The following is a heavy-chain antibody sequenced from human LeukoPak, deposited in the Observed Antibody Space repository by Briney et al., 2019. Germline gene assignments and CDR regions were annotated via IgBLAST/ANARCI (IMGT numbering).Heavy chain of an antibody. D-gene: IGHD6-13*01. CDR1: GGTFSSYA. CDR2: INPSGGST. Sequence: ASVKVSCKASGGTFSSYAISWVRQAPGQGLEWMGIINPSGGSTTYAQKFQGRVTMTRDTSTSTVYMELNSLRSEDTALYYCARGQLSSSSFDYWGQGTLVTVSS. J-gene: IGHJ4*02. CDR3: ARGQLSSSSFDY. V-gene: IGHV1-46*01.